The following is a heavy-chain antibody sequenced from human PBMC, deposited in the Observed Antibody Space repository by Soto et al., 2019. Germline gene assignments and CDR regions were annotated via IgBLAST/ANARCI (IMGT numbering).Heavy chain of an antibody. D-gene: IGHD2-15*01. Sequence: QLQLQESGSGLVKPSQTLSLTCAVSGGSISSGGYSWRWIRQPPGKGLEWIGYIYHSGSTYYNPSLKSRVTIAVDGSKNQFSLKLSSVNAADTAVYYCARGQVVAAQHWGQGTLVTVSS. CDR3: ARGQVVAAQH. J-gene: IGHJ4*02. CDR2: IYHSGST. CDR1: GGSISSGGYS. V-gene: IGHV4-30-2*01.